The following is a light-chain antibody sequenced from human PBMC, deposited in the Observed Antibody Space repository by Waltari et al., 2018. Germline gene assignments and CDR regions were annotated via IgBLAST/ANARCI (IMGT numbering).Light chain of an antibody. V-gene: IGKV3-20*01. CDR1: QSVSRA. J-gene: IGKJ1*01. CDR2: GAS. CDR3: QHYLRLPVT. Sequence: EIVLTQSPGTLSLSLGERATVSCRASQSVSRALAWYQQKPGQAPRLLIYGASTRATGIPDRFRGSGSGTDVSLTISRLEPDDFAIYYCQHYLRLPVTFGQGTTVEI.